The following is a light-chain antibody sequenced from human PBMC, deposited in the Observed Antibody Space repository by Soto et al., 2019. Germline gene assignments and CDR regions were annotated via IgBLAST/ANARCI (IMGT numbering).Light chain of an antibody. V-gene: IGKV3D-15*01. J-gene: IGKJ1*01. CDR1: QSITNY. Sequence: EIVLTQSPATLSLSPGERATLSCRASQSITNYVGWYQQKPGQAPRLLIYATSNRATGIPARFSGSGSGTDFTLTISSLQSEDFAVYYCQQYNNWPPAFGQGTKVDIK. CDR3: QQYNNWPPA. CDR2: ATS.